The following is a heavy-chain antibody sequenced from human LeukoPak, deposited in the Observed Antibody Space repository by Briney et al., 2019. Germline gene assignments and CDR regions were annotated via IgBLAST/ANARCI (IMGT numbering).Heavy chain of an antibody. D-gene: IGHD1-1*01. Sequence: GGSLRLSCAASGFTISYAWMTWVRQAPGKGLEWVGRIRRKTDGGTTDYAAPVKGRFTISRDDSENTLFLQMNSLTTEDTAVYYCATRYYWTDVSSDYFDYWGQGTLATVSS. CDR1: GFTISYAW. CDR3: ATRYYWTDVSSDYFDY. V-gene: IGHV3-15*01. CDR2: IRRKTDGGTT. J-gene: IGHJ4*02.